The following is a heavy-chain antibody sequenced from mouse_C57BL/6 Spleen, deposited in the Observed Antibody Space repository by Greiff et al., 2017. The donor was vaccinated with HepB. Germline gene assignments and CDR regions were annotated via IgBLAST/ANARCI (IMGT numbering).Heavy chain of an antibody. CDR1: GYSITSGYY. J-gene: IGHJ2*01. Sequence: DVQLQESGPGLVKPSQSLSLTCSVTGYSITSGYYWNWIRQFPGNKLEWLGYISYDGSNNYNPSLKNRISITRDTSKNQFCLKLNSVTTEDTATYYCAREDSSGYLDYWGQGTTLTVSA. CDR3: AREDSSGYLDY. CDR2: ISYDGSN. D-gene: IGHD3-2*02. V-gene: IGHV3-6*01.